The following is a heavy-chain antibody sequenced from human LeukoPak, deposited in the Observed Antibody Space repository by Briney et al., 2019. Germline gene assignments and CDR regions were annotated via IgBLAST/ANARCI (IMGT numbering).Heavy chain of an antibody. V-gene: IGHV4-39*07. J-gene: IGHJ6*03. D-gene: IGHD1-20*01. CDR2: IYYSGST. CDR1: GGSISSSSYY. CDR3: ARSYNWNYYYMDV. Sequence: ETSETLSLTCTVSGGSISSSSYYWGWIRQPPGKGLEWIGSIYYSGSTYYNPSLKSRVTISVDTSKNQFSLKLSSVTAADTAVYYCARSYNWNYYYMDVWGKGTTVTVSS.